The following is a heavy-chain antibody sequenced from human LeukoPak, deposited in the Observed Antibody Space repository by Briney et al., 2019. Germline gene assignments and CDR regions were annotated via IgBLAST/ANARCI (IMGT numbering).Heavy chain of an antibody. CDR1: GFTFSSYS. Sequence: GGSLRLSCAASGFTFSSYSMNWVRQAPGKGLEWVSSISSSSSYIYYADTVKGRFTISRDNAKNSLYLQMNSLRAEDTAVYYCARAMTTVTTFDYWGQGTLVTVSS. D-gene: IGHD4-17*01. CDR2: ISSSSSYI. V-gene: IGHV3-21*01. J-gene: IGHJ4*02. CDR3: ARAMTTVTTFDY.